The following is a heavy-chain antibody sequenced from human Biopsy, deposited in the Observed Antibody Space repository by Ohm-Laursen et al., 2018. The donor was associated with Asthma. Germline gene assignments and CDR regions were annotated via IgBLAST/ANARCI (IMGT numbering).Heavy chain of an antibody. V-gene: IGHV1-69*04. Sequence: ASVKVSCKASGGSFSNFAFSWVRQAPGHGLEWMGTILTNFDISSYAEKFQGRVTITADKSTSTTYMELSRLRSEDTAVYYCARSNDTDSYPVLVLDYWGQGTLVTVSS. CDR2: ILTNFDIS. J-gene: IGHJ4*02. CDR1: GGSFSNFA. D-gene: IGHD3-22*01. CDR3: ARSNDTDSYPVLVLDY.